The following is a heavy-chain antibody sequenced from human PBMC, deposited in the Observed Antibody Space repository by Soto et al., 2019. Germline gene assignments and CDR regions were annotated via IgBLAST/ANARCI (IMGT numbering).Heavy chain of an antibody. Sequence: QVQLVESGGGVVQPGRSLRLSCAASGFTFSSYGMHWVRQAPGKGLEWVAVISYDGSNKYYADSVKGRFTISRDNSKNTLYLQMNSLRAEDTAVYYCAKSAVTAFKNYYYGMDVWGQGTTVTVSS. CDR1: GFTFSSYG. CDR2: ISYDGSNK. CDR3: AKSAVTAFKNYYYGMDV. D-gene: IGHD2-21*02. V-gene: IGHV3-30*18. J-gene: IGHJ6*02.